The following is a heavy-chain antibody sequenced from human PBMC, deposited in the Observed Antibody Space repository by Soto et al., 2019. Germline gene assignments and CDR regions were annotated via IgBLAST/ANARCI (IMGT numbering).Heavy chain of an antibody. V-gene: IGHV3-30*18. CDR3: AKGVGYYYYYGMDV. J-gene: IGHJ6*02. CDR1: GFTFSSYG. CDR2: ISYDGSNK. Sequence: QVQLVESGGGVVQPGRSLRLSCAASGFTFSSYGRHWVRQAPGKGLEWVAVISYDGSNKYYADSVKGRFTISRDNSKNTLYLQMNSLRAEDTAVYYCAKGVGYYYYYGMDVWGQGTTVTVSS.